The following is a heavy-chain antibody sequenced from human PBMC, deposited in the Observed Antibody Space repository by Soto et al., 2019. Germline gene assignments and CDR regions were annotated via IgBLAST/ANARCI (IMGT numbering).Heavy chain of an antibody. CDR3: ARGIAVAGRYYYYGMDV. Sequence: QVQLVQSGAEVKKPGSSVKVSCKASGGTFSSYAISWVRQAPGQGLEWMGGIIPIFGTANYAQKFQGRVTITVDESTSTAYMELSSLRSEDTAVYYCARGIAVAGRYYYYGMDVWGQGTTVTVSS. V-gene: IGHV1-69*01. D-gene: IGHD6-19*01. CDR2: IIPIFGTA. J-gene: IGHJ6*02. CDR1: GGTFSSYA.